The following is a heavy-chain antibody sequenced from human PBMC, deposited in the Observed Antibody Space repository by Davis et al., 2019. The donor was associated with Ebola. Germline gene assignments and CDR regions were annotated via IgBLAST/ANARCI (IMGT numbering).Heavy chain of an antibody. D-gene: IGHD6-19*01. V-gene: IGHV1-18*01. CDR3: ARLQVRAQIPGIAVAGRFDP. Sequence: AASVKVSCKASGYTFTSYGISWVRQAPGQGLEWMGWISAYNGNTNYAQKLQGRVTMTTDTSTSTAYMELRSLRSDDTAVYYCARLQVRAQIPGIAVAGRFDPWGQGTLVTVSS. CDR1: GYTFTSYG. CDR2: ISAYNGNT. J-gene: IGHJ5*02.